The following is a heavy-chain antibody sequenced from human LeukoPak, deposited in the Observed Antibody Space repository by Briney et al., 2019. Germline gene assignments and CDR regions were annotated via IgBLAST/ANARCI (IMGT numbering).Heavy chain of an antibody. CDR1: GFTFSSYA. J-gene: IGHJ4*02. CDR2: ISSNGGST. Sequence: PGGSLRLSCAASGFTFSSYAMHWVRQAPGKGLEYVSAISSNGGSTYYANSVKGRFTISRDNSKNTLYLQMGSLRAEDMAVYYCARVSAMVREIDYWGQGTLVTVSS. V-gene: IGHV3-64*01. D-gene: IGHD5-18*01. CDR3: ARVSAMVREIDY.